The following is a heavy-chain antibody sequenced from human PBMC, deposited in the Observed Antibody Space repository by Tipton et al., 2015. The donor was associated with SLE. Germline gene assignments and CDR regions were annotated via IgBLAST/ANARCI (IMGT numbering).Heavy chain of an antibody. J-gene: IGHJ4*02. V-gene: IGHV3-23*01. CDR3: AARGNYLHY. CDR1: GFTFNNYA. Sequence: SLRLSCVASGFTFNNYAMSWVRQAPGKGLEWVSDISDNGVRTNYADSVEGRFTISRDNSKNSLYLQMNSLRVEDTAVYYCAARGNYLHYWGQGTLVTVSS. CDR2: ISDNGVRT.